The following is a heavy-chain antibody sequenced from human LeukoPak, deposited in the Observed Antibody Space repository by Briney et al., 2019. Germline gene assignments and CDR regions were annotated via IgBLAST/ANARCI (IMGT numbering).Heavy chain of an antibody. CDR1: GFTFSSYA. D-gene: IGHD6-6*01. Sequence: GGSLRLSCAASGFTFSSYAMHWVRQAPGKGLEWVAVISYDGSNKYYADSVKGRFTISRDNSKNTLYLQMNSLRAEDTAVYYCARDPSSSSWEDYYYGMDVWGQGTTVTVSS. CDR3: ARDPSSSSWEDYYYGMDV. V-gene: IGHV3-30*04. CDR2: ISYDGSNK. J-gene: IGHJ6*02.